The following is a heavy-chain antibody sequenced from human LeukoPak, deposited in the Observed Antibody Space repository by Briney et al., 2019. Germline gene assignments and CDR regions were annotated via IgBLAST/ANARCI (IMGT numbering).Heavy chain of an antibody. J-gene: IGHJ4*02. CDR2: ISSSSSYI. CDR1: GFIFSSYS. Sequence: PGGSLRLSCAASGFIFSSYSMNWVRQAPGKGLEWVSSISSSSSYIYYADSVKGRFTISRDNAKNSLYLQMNSLRAEDTAVYYCSREGDSNSWFPRYFDYWGQGTVVTVSS. D-gene: IGHD6-13*01. CDR3: SREGDSNSWFPRYFDY. V-gene: IGHV3-21*01.